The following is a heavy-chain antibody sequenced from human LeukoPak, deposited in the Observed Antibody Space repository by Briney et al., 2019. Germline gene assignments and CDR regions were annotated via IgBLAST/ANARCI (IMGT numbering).Heavy chain of an antibody. CDR3: ARDPELSSSGWNFDY. D-gene: IGHD6-19*01. CDR1: GYTLTELS. Sequence: GASVKVSCKVSGYTLTELSMHWVRQAPGKGLEWMGGFDPEDGETIYAQKFQGRVTMTEDTSTDTAYMELRSLRSDDTAVYYCARDPELSSSGWNFDYWGQGTLVTVSS. CDR2: FDPEDGET. V-gene: IGHV1-24*01. J-gene: IGHJ4*01.